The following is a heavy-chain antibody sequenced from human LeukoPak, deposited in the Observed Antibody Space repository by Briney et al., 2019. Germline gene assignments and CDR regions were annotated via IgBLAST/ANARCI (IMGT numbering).Heavy chain of an antibody. CDR3: ARGFYGDYEDYFDY. J-gene: IGHJ4*02. CDR1: GGSLSSYY. Sequence: PSETLSLTCTVSGGSLSSYYWSWIRQPAGKGLEWIGRIYTSGSTNYNPSLKSRVTMSVDTSENQFSLKLSSVTAADTAVYYCARGFYGDYEDYFDYWGQGTLVTVSS. D-gene: IGHD4-17*01. V-gene: IGHV4-4*07. CDR2: IYTSGST.